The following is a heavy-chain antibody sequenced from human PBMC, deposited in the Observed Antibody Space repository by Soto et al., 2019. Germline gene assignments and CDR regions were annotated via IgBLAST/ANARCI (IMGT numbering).Heavy chain of an antibody. Sequence: ASVKVSCKASGYTFNNYDIHWVRQAPGHGLEWMGWMNPNSVNAGYAQNFRGRVTMTQNTAIGTAYMELSSLRSDDTATYYCTRAYGAETFDFWGQGTRVTVSS. V-gene: IGHV1-8*02. CDR2: MNPNSVNA. CDR3: TRAYGAETFDF. CDR1: GYTFNNYD. D-gene: IGHD3-10*01. J-gene: IGHJ5*01.